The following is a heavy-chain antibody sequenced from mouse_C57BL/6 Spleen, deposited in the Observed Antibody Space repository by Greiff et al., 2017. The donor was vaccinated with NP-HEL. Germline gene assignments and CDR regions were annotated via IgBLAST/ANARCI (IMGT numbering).Heavy chain of an antibody. CDR1: GYTFTSYW. Sequence: VQLQQPGAELVMPGASVKLSCKASGYTFTSYWMHWVKQRPGQGLEWIGEFDPSDGYTNYNQKFKGKSTLTVDKSSSTAYMQLSRLTSEDSAVYYCARGGYLDYWGQGTTLTVSS. V-gene: IGHV1-69*01. CDR3: ARGGYLDY. J-gene: IGHJ2*01. CDR2: FDPSDGYT.